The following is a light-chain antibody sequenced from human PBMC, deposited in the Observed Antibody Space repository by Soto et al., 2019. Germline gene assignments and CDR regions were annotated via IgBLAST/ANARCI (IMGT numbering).Light chain of an antibody. CDR2: NNN. CDR1: SNDVGSYNL. V-gene: IGLV1-44*01. J-gene: IGLJ1*01. CDR3: AAWDDSLNGNV. Sequence: QSVLAQPASVSGSPGQSITISCTGTSNDVGSYNLVSWYQQHPGKAPKLLIYNNNQRPSGVPDRFSGSKSGTSASLAISGLQSEDEADHYCAAWDDSLNGNVFGTGTKVTVL.